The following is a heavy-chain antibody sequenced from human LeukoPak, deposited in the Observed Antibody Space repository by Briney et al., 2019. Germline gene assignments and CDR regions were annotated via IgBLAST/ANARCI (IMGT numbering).Heavy chain of an antibody. CDR3: AKGRSRYSGYDFFDY. D-gene: IGHD5-12*01. Sequence: GALRLSCAVSGSTVSSNYMSWVRQAPGKGLEWVSVLYSGGNTNYADSVKGRFTISRDNAKNSLYLQMNSLRAEDTALYYCAKGRSRYSGYDFFDYWGQGTLVTVSS. CDR2: LYSGGNT. V-gene: IGHV3-53*05. J-gene: IGHJ4*02. CDR1: GSTVSSNY.